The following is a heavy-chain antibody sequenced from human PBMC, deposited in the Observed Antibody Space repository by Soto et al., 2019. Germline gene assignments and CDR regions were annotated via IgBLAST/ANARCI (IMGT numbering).Heavy chain of an antibody. CDR1: GGTFSSYA. Sequence: SVKVSCKASGGTFSSYAISWVRQAPGEGLEWMGGIIPIFGTANYAQKFQGRVTITADESTSTAYMELSSLRSEDTAVYYCARGYCTNGVCRPTYYYYYYGMDVWGQGTTVTVSS. CDR2: IIPIFGTA. D-gene: IGHD2-8*01. CDR3: ARGYCTNGVCRPTYYYYYYGMDV. J-gene: IGHJ6*02. V-gene: IGHV1-69*13.